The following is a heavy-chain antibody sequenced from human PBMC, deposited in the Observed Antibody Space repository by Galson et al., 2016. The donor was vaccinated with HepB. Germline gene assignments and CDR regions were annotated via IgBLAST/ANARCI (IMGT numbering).Heavy chain of an antibody. Sequence: SVKVSCKASGYTITSYYMHWVRQAPGQGLEXMGVIYPSGDTTNYSQRFRGRVTMTRDTSTNTVYMELSSLRSEDTAVYYCVREGLPEVKYFDYWGQGTLVTVSS. CDR1: GYTITSYY. CDR2: IYPSGDTT. V-gene: IGHV1-46*01. D-gene: IGHD2-2*01. J-gene: IGHJ4*02. CDR3: VREGLPEVKYFDY.